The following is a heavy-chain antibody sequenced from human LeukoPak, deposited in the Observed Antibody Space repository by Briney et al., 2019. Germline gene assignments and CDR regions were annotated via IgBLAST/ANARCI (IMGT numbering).Heavy chain of an antibody. Sequence: GGSLRLSCAASGFTFDNYGMHWVRQALGKGLEWVAFIRSDGGIKYYADSVKGRFTISRDNSKNTLYLQVNSLRAEDTAVYFCAKDVPAAYFDYWGQGTLVTVSS. V-gene: IGHV3-30*02. CDR3: AKDVPAAYFDY. CDR1: GFTFDNYG. J-gene: IGHJ4*02. CDR2: IRSDGGIK. D-gene: IGHD2-2*01.